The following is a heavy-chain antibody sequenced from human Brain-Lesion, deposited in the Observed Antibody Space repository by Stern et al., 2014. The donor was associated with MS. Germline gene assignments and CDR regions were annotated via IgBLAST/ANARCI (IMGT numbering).Heavy chain of an antibody. CDR3: AKDSNPGGADH. D-gene: IGHD4-23*01. V-gene: IGHV3-33*03. J-gene: IGHJ5*02. Sequence: QLVESGGGVVPPGGSLRLSCVASGFNFNTFCMHWVRQAPGKGLEWVAVIWYDGSRKYYAESVKGRFTTSRDNAKNSLYLQMNSLRAEDTAFYYCAKDSNPGGADHWGQGTLVTVSA. CDR1: GFNFNTFC. CDR2: IWYDGSRK.